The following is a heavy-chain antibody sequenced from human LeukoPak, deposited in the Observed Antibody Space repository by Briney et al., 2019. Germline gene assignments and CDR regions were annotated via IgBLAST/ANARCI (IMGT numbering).Heavy chain of an antibody. J-gene: IGHJ4*02. CDR2: IYYSGST. CDR3: ARAPPPDSSGYYHPSQFDY. Sequence: SETLSLTCTVSGGSISSNYWSWLRQHPGKGLEWIGYIYYSGSTYYNPSLKSRVTISVDTYKNQFSLKLSSVTAADTAVYFCARAPPPDSSGYYHPSQFDYWGQGTLVTVSS. CDR1: GGSISSNY. D-gene: IGHD3-22*01. V-gene: IGHV4-59*06.